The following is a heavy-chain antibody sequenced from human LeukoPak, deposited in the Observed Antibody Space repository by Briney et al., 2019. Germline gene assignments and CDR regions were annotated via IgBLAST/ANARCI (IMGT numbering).Heavy chain of an antibody. D-gene: IGHD2-15*01. V-gene: IGHV3-33*01. CDR1: GFTFSSYG. CDR2: IWHDGSNK. CDR3: ARDRSSGAFDY. Sequence: GGSLILSCAASGFTFSSYGMHGVRQAPGRGLEWVAIIWHDGSNKYYADSVKGRFTISRDNSKNTLDLQMNSLRAEDTAVYYCARDRSSGAFDYWGQGTLVTVSS. J-gene: IGHJ4*02.